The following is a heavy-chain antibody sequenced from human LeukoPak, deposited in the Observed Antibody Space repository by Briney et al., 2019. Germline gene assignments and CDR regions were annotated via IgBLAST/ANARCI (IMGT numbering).Heavy chain of an antibody. Sequence: GGSLRLSCAASGFTFSNYGMSWVRQAPGKGLEWVSSISSSSSYIYYADSVKGRFTISRDNAKNSLYLQMNSLRAEDTAVYYCARDLSEVIAAREDFDYWGQGTLVTVSS. V-gene: IGHV3-21*01. CDR2: ISSSSSYI. D-gene: IGHD6-6*01. CDR3: ARDLSEVIAAREDFDY. J-gene: IGHJ4*02. CDR1: GFTFSNYG.